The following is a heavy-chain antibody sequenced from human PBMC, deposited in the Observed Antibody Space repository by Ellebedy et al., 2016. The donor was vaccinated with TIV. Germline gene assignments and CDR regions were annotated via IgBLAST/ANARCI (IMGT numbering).Heavy chain of an antibody. CDR1: GFAVNSYY. D-gene: IGHD1-1*01. Sequence: PGGSLRLSCAASGFAVNSYYITWARQAPGKGLEWVSAVSESDGRTFYADSVKGRFTISRDNSKNTLFLQMNSLTAGDTAVYYCTKRADNWGFFDYWGQGTLVTVSS. CDR2: VSESDGRT. V-gene: IGHV3-23*01. J-gene: IGHJ4*02. CDR3: TKRADNWGFFDY.